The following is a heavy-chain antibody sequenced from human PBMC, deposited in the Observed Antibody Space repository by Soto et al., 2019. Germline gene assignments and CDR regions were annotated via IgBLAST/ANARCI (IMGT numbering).Heavy chain of an antibody. CDR3: ANVPYCTNGVCYPDY. CDR2: ITPFNGNT. V-gene: IGHV1-45*02. CDR1: GYTFTYRY. J-gene: IGHJ4*02. D-gene: IGHD2-8*01. Sequence: SVKVSCKASGYTFTYRYLHWVRQAPGQALEWMGWITPFNGNTNYAQKFQDRVTITRDRSMSTAYMELSSLRSEDTAMYYCANVPYCTNGVCYPDYWGQGTLVTVS.